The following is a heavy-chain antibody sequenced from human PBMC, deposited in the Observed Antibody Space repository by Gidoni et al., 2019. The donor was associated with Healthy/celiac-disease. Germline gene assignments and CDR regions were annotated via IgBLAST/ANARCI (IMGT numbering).Heavy chain of an antibody. Sequence: QVQLVESGGGVGQPGRSLRLSCADSGFTFSSYGMHWVRQAPGKGLEWVAVISYDGSNKNYADSVKGRFTISRDNSKNTLYLQMNSLRAEDTAVYYCAKEGGERDAFDIWGQGTMVTVSS. CDR2: ISYDGSNK. CDR1: GFTFSSYG. V-gene: IGHV3-30*18. J-gene: IGHJ3*02. D-gene: IGHD1-1*01. CDR3: AKEGGERDAFDI.